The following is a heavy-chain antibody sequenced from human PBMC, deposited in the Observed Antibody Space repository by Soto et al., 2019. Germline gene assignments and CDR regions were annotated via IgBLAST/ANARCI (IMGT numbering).Heavy chain of an antibody. J-gene: IGHJ6*02. V-gene: IGHV1-69*13. Sequence: SVKVSCKASGGTFSSYAISWVRQAPGQGLEWMGGIIPIFGTANYAQKFQGRVTITADESTSTAYMELSSLRSEDTAVYYCARDGTPYSSYGVYYYYGMDVWGQGTTVTVSS. CDR2: IIPIFGTA. CDR3: ARDGTPYSSYGVYYYYGMDV. D-gene: IGHD4-4*01. CDR1: GGTFSSYA.